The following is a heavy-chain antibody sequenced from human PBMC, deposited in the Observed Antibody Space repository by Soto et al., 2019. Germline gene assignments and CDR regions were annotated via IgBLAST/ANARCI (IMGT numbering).Heavy chain of an antibody. D-gene: IGHD3-22*01. Sequence: GGSLRLSCAASGFTFSSYAVSWVRQAPGKGPEWISSISGSGCTIYYADPVKGRFTISRDNSKNTLYLQMSSRRAEDTAVYYCAKVFYYYDSSGYYYFDYWGQGTLVTVSS. CDR1: GFTFSSYA. CDR3: AKVFYYYDSSGYYYFDY. V-gene: IGHV3-23*01. J-gene: IGHJ4*02. CDR2: ISGSGCTI.